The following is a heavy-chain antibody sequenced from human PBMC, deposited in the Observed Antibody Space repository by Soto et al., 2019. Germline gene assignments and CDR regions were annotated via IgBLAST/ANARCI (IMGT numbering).Heavy chain of an antibody. J-gene: IGHJ4*02. CDR3: ERHGLGRERWLQSWRPVDY. CDR1: GGSISSSSYY. CDR2: IYYSGST. V-gene: IGHV4-39*01. D-gene: IGHD5-12*01. Sequence: QLQLQESGPGLVKPSETLSLTCTVSGGSISSSSYYWGWIRQPPGKGLEWIGSIYYSGSTYYNPSLKSRVTISVDTSKNQFSLKLSSVTAADTAVYYCERHGLGRERWLQSWRPVDYWGQGTLVTVSS.